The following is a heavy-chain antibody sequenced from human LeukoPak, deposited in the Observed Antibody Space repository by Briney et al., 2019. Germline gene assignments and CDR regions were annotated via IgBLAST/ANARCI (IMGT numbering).Heavy chain of an antibody. CDR1: GGSISSSSYY. CDR2: IYYSGST. Sequence: SETLSLTCTVSGGSISSSSYYWGWIRQPPGKGLEWIGSIYYSGSTYYNPSLKGRVTISVDTSKNQFSLKLSSVTAADTAVYYCARQEQWLVGADYWGQGTLVTVSS. CDR3: ARQEQWLVGADY. J-gene: IGHJ4*02. V-gene: IGHV4-39*01. D-gene: IGHD6-19*01.